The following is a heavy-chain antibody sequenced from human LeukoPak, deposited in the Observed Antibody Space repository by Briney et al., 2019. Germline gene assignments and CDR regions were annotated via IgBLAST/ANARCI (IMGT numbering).Heavy chain of an antibody. J-gene: IGHJ5*02. Sequence: GASVKVSCKASGYTFTNYAMNWVRQAPGQGLEWMGWISAYNGNTNYAQKLQGRVTMTTDTSTSTAYMELRSLRSDDTAVYYCARAYGPLYCSGGSCQMGLSYWFDPWGQGTLVTVSS. CDR2: ISAYNGNT. V-gene: IGHV1-18*01. D-gene: IGHD2-15*01. CDR3: ARAYGPLYCSGGSCQMGLSYWFDP. CDR1: GYTFTNYA.